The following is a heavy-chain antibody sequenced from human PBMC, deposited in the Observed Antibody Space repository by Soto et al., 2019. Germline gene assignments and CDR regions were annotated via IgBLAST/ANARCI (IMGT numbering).Heavy chain of an antibody. CDR1: GGSISSYY. CDR2: IYYSGST. J-gene: IGHJ6*03. D-gene: IGHD6-13*01. CDR3: AHGGSSSWYKYYYYMDV. V-gene: IGHV4-59*01. Sequence: QVQLQESGPGLVKPSETLSLTCTVSGGSISSYYWSWIRQPPGKGLEWIGYIYYSGSTNYNPSLKSRVTISVVTSKNQYSLKLSSVTAADTAVYYCAHGGSSSWYKYYYYMDVWGKGTTLTVSS.